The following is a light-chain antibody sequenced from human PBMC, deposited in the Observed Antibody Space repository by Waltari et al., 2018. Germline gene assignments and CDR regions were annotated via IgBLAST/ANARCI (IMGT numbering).Light chain of an antibody. J-gene: IGKJ4*01. Sequence: EIVLTQSPGTLSLSPGDRATLSCRASQSVKSNELAWYQQKPGQAPRPFIYDTSTRATGIPDRFSGSGSETDFILTISRLEAEDFVLYYCQQYGTPLTFGGGTKVEIK. CDR1: QSVKSNE. CDR2: DTS. CDR3: QQYGTPLT. V-gene: IGKV3-20*01.